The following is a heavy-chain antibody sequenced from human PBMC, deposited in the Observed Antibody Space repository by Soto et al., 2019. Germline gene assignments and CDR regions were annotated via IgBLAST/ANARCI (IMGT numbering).Heavy chain of an antibody. CDR3: AREYPGSSGYYNDY. CDR1: TGSFNSGDSY. Sequence: SETLSLTCTVSTGSFNSGDSYWSSIRQPPGKGLEWIGYIYYSGSAYYNPSLKSRVTISIDTSNHQFSLKLSSVTAADTAVYFCAREYPGSSGYYNDYWGQGTPVTVSP. CDR2: IYYSGSA. D-gene: IGHD3-22*01. V-gene: IGHV4-30-4*01. J-gene: IGHJ4*02.